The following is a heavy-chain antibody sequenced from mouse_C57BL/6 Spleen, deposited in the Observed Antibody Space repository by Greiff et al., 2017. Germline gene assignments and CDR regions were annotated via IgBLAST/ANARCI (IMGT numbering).Heavy chain of an antibody. CDR3: ARSTTTVAAY. D-gene: IGHD1-1*01. Sequence: QVQLKESGAELARPGASVKLSCKASGYTFTSDGISWVKQRTGQGLEWIGEIYPRSGNTYYNEKFKGQATLTADKSSSTSYLELRRLTSEDSAVYFCARSTTTVAAYWGQGTLVTVSA. CDR2: IYPRSGNT. V-gene: IGHV1-81*01. J-gene: IGHJ3*01. CDR1: GYTFTSDG.